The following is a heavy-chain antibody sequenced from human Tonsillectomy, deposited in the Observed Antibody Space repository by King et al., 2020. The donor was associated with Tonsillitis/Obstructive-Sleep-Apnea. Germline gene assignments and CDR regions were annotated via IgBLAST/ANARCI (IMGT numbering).Heavy chain of an antibody. CDR1: GFSLSTSGMC. V-gene: IGHV2-70*11. CDR2: IDWDDDK. CDR3: ARIREVDYNFDAPYYMDV. Sequence: VTLKESGPALVKPTQTLTLTCTFSGFSLSTSGMCVSWIRQPPGKALEWLARIDWDDDKYYSTSLKTRLTISKDTSKNQVVLTMTNMDPVDTATYYCARIREVDYNFDAPYYMDVWGKGTTVTVSS. D-gene: IGHD1-1*01. J-gene: IGHJ6*03.